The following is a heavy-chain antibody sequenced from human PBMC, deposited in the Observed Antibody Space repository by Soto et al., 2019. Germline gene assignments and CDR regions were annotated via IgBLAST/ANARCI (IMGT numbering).Heavy chain of an antibody. V-gene: IGHV4-31*02. CDR2: IYYSGST. J-gene: IGHJ3*02. Sequence: SETLSLTCTVSGGSISSGGYYWSWIRQHPGKGLEWIGYIYYSGSTYYNPSLKSRVTISVDTSKNQFSLKLSSVTAADTAVYYCAKAPSTLVNPGDAFDIWGQGTMVTVSS. CDR1: GGSISSGGYY. D-gene: IGHD2-2*01. CDR3: AKAPSTLVNPGDAFDI.